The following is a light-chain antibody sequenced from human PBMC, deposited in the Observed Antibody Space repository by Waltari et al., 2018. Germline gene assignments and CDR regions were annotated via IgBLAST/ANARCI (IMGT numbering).Light chain of an antibody. Sequence: EIVLTQSPGTLSLSPGERATLSCRASQSVSSSYLAWYQQKPGQAPRRLVYGASSRATGIPDRFSGSGSGTDFTLTISRLEPEDFAVYYCHQYGTIPRTFGQGTKVEIK. V-gene: IGKV3-20*01. CDR1: QSVSSSY. CDR3: HQYGTIPRT. J-gene: IGKJ1*01. CDR2: GAS.